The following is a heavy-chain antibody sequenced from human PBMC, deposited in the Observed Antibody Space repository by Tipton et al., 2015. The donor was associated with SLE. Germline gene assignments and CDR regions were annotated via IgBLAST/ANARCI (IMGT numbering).Heavy chain of an antibody. J-gene: IGHJ5*02. CDR3: AKGRGVVGATGDWFDP. V-gene: IGHV4-34*01. CDR2: INHSGST. D-gene: IGHD1-26*01. CDR1: GFTFGDYA. Sequence: LRLSCTASGFTFGDYAMSWIRQPPGKGLEWIGEINHSGSTNYNPSLKSRVTISVDTSKNQFSLKLSSVTAADTAVYYCAKGRGVVGATGDWFDPWGQGTLVTVSS.